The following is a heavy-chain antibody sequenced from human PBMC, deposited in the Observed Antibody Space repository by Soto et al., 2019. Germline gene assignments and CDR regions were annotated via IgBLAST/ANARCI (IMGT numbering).Heavy chain of an antibody. J-gene: IGHJ3*02. CDR3: ARVERGTATTVVDAFDI. Sequence: QVQLQQWGAGLLKPSETLSLTCAVYGGFVTSGSYYWSWIRQPPGKGLEWIGEMSHSGGAHFNPSLKSRVTISVDTSKNQFSLKMSSVTAGDTALYYCARVERGTATTVVDAFDIWGRGTMVTVSS. D-gene: IGHD1-1*01. CDR1: GGFVTSGSYY. V-gene: IGHV4-34*01. CDR2: MSHSGGA.